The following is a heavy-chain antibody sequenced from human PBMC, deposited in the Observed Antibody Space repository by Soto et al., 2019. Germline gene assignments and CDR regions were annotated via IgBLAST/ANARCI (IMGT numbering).Heavy chain of an antibody. V-gene: IGHV1-18*04. CDR3: ARGPDL. CDR1: GYNFFDYT. CDR2: VTAYNGDT. Sequence: ASVKVSCKASGYNFFDYTIIWVRQTPEKRLEWVGWVTAYNGDTRYAEKFQGRVTVTSDTRTSTSYLELRSLKSDDSAIYYCARGPDLWGRGTLVTVSS. J-gene: IGHJ2*01.